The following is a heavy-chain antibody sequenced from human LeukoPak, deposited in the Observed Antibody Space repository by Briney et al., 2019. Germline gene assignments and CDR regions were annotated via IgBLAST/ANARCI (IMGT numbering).Heavy chain of an antibody. D-gene: IGHD2-2*01. J-gene: IGHJ6*02. CDR2: ISAYNGYT. CDR1: GYTFSSYG. V-gene: IGHV1-18*01. Sequence: ASVKVSCKASGYTFSSYGTSWVRQAPGQGLEWMGWISAYNGYTNYAQKLQGRVTMTTDTSTSTAYMELSSLRSEDTAVYYCARGYVVVVPAAMPPGYYYYGMDVWGQGTTVTVSS. CDR3: ARGYVVVVPAAMPPGYYYYGMDV.